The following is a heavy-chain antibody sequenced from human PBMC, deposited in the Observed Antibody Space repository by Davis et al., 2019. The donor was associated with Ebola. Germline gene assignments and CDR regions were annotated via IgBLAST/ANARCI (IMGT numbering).Heavy chain of an antibody. J-gene: IGHJ3*01. D-gene: IGHD1-20*01. CDR3: ASLRRKITGMDDGFDH. CDR1: DNSFTSYW. CDR2: IYTGDSDT. Sequence: KVSCKDSDNSFTSYWIGWVRQLPGKGLAWMGIIYTGDSDTRYSPSFRGQVTISADKSTRTAYLQWGSLKASDTAMYYCASLRRKITGMDDGFDHWGQGKMVNVYS. V-gene: IGHV5-51*01.